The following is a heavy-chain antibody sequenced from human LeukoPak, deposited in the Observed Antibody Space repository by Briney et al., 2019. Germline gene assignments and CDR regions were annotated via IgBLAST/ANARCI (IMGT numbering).Heavy chain of an antibody. CDR1: GGSISSYY. Sequence: SEALSLTCTVSGGSISSYYWSWIRQPPGKGLEWIGYIYYSGSTNYNPSLKSRVTISVDTSKNQFSLKLSSVTAADTAVYYCARDRYYDFWSGYYPDYYGMDVWGQGTTVTVSS. J-gene: IGHJ6*02. V-gene: IGHV4-59*01. CDR3: ARDRYYDFWSGYYPDYYGMDV. CDR2: IYYSGST. D-gene: IGHD3-3*01.